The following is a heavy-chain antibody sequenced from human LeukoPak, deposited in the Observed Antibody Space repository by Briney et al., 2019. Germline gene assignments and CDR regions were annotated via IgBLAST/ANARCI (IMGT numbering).Heavy chain of an antibody. CDR3: ARDPTYQLGIVRY. CDR1: GGSISSSSYY. V-gene: IGHV4-39*07. Sequence: PSETLSLTCTASGGSISSSSYYWGWIRQPPGKGPEWIGSIYYSGSTYYNPSLESRVTISVDTSKNQFSLKLSSVTAADTAVYYCARDPTYQLGIVRYWGQGTLVTVSS. CDR2: IYYSGST. D-gene: IGHD7-27*01. J-gene: IGHJ4*02.